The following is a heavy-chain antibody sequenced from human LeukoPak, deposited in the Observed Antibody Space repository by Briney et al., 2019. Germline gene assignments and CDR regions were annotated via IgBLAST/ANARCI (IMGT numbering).Heavy chain of an antibody. J-gene: IGHJ6*02. CDR2: IYYSGST. CDR3: ARAQYYYDSSGYASMGYGMDV. V-gene: IGHV4-59*01. D-gene: IGHD3-22*01. Sequence: SETLSLTCTVSGVSISSYYWSWIRQPPGKGLEWIGYIYYSGSTNYNPSLKSRVTISVDTSKNQFSLKLSSVTAADTAVYYCARAQYYYDSSGYASMGYGMDVWGQGTTVTVSS. CDR1: GVSISSYY.